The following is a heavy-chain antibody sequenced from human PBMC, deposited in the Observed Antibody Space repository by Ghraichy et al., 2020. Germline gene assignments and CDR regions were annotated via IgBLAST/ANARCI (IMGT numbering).Heavy chain of an antibody. D-gene: IGHD3-16*01. CDR1: GDSVSSNSYY. Sequence: SQTLSLTCTVSGDSVSSNSYYWSWIRQPPGKGLEWIGFIYYSGSTDYNPSLKSRVTMSLDTSRNQFSLRLSSLTAADTAVYYCTRERTSFWFGGFDSWGQGTLVTVSS. V-gene: IGHV4-61*01. CDR2: IYYSGST. CDR3: TRERTSFWFGGFDS. J-gene: IGHJ4*02.